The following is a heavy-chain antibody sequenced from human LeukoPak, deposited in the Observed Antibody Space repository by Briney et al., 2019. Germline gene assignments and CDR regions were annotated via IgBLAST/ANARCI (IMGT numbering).Heavy chain of an antibody. CDR2: FDGNGPNT. V-gene: IGHV3-23*01. Sequence: GGSLRLSCAASGFTFSSFAMTWVRQAPGKGLEWVSGFDGNGPNTYYADSVKGRWTISRDNSRNTLYLEMNSLRPEDTAIYYCAKPRTTGLGWAQFDYWGQGSLVTASS. J-gene: IGHJ4*02. CDR3: AKPRTTGLGWAQFDY. D-gene: IGHD2-8*02. CDR1: GFTFSSFA.